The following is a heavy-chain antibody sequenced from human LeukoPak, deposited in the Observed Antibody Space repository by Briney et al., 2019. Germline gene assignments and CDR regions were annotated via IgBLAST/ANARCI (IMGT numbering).Heavy chain of an antibody. CDR3: ATYSTDY. Sequence: ASVKVSCKASGYTFTDYYIHWVRQAPGQGLEWMGWINPSSGGTKSAQTFQGRVTMTRDTSISTAYMELNRLRSDDTAVYYCATYSTDYWGQGTLVTVSS. CDR2: INPSSGGT. J-gene: IGHJ4*02. V-gene: IGHV1-2*02. CDR1: GYTFTDYY. D-gene: IGHD4-11*01.